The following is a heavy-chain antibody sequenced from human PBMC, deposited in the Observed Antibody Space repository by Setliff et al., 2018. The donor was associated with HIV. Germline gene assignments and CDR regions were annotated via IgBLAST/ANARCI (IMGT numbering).Heavy chain of an antibody. Sequence: PGGSLRLSCAASGFTFSSYWMSWVRQAPGKGLEWVANIKQDGSEKYYVDSVRGRFTISRDNAKSSLYLQINSLRANDTAVYYCARIPPQRLLGYFDNWGQGTLVTVSS. CDR3: ARIPPQRLLGYFDN. V-gene: IGHV3-7*03. CDR2: IKQDGSEK. CDR1: GFTFSSYW. J-gene: IGHJ4*02. D-gene: IGHD6-19*01.